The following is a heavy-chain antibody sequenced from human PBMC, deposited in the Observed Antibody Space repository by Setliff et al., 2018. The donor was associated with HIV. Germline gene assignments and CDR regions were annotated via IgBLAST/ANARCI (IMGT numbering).Heavy chain of an antibody. CDR1: GGSISSYY. CDR2: IYTSGST. V-gene: IGHV4-4*08. J-gene: IGHJ4*02. D-gene: IGHD6-13*01. Sequence: SETLSLTCTVSGGSISSYYWSWIRQPPGKGLEWIGRIYTSGSTNYNPSLQSRITISVDTSKNQFPLKLSSVTAADTAVYYCTRTNPLAAPPFDFWGQGTLVTVSS. CDR3: TRTNPLAAPPFDF.